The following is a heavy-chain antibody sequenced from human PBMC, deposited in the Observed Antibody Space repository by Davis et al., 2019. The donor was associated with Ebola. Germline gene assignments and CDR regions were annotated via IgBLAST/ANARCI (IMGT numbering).Heavy chain of an antibody. CDR1: AGTFSSYA. CDR2: IIPIFGTA. Sequence: AASVKVSCKASAGTFSSYAISWVRQAPGQGLEWMGGIIPIFGTANYAQKFQGRVTITADKSTSTAYMELSSLRSEDTAVYYCAREKIVGATPVAVGFDYWGQGTLVTVSS. J-gene: IGHJ4*02. CDR3: AREKIVGATPVAVGFDY. D-gene: IGHD1-26*01. V-gene: IGHV1-69*06.